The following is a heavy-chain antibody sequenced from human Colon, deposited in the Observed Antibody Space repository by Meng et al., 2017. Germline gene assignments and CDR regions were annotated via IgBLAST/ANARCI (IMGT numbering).Heavy chain of an antibody. V-gene: IGHV4-4*02. CDR3: ARLGYYYDSSGYYYSWLIFDY. CDR2: IYHSGST. Sequence: QVQLQESGPGLVKPSGTLSFTCAVSGGSISISNWWSWVRQPPGKGLEWIGEIYHSGSTNYNPSLKSRVTISVDKSKNQFSLKLSSVTAADTAVYYCARLGYYYDSSGYYYSWLIFDYWGQGTLVTVSS. CDR1: GGSISISNW. D-gene: IGHD3-22*01. J-gene: IGHJ4*02.